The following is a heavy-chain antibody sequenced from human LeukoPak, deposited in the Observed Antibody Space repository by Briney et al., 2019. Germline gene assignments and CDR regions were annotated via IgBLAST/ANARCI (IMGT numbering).Heavy chain of an antibody. CDR2: TRNKANSYTT. J-gene: IGHJ4*02. D-gene: IGHD3-22*01. Sequence: PGGSLRLSCAASGFTFSDHYMGWVRQAPGKGLEWVGRTRNKANSYTTEYAASVKGRFTISRDDSKNSLYLQMNSLKTEDKAVYYCARGGYYYDSSGYFDYWGQGTLVTVSS. V-gene: IGHV3-72*01. CDR3: ARGGYYYDSSGYFDY. CDR1: GFTFSDHY.